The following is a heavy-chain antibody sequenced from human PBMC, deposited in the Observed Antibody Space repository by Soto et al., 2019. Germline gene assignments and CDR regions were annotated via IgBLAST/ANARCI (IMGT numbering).Heavy chain of an antibody. CDR1: GYTFTSYG. V-gene: IGHV1-18*01. D-gene: IGHD2-2*01. Sequence: ASVKVSCKASGYTFTSYGISWVRQAPGQGLEWMGWISAYNGNTNYAQKLQGRVTMTTDTSTSTAYMELKSLRSDDTAVYYCARDLSSTSCYPCYYGMDVWGQGTTVTVSS. CDR2: ISAYNGNT. CDR3: ARDLSSTSCYPCYYGMDV. J-gene: IGHJ6*02.